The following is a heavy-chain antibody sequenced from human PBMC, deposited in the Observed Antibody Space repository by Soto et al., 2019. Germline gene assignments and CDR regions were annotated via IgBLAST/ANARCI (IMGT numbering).Heavy chain of an antibody. CDR2: IYYSGST. Sequence: PSETLSLTCTVSGDSISSGCYYWSWIRQHPGKGLEWIGYIYYSGSTYYNPSLKSRVTISVDTSKNQFSLKLSSVTAADTAVYYCARGTSEYSYGNNWFDPWGQGTLVTVSS. CDR1: GDSISSGCYY. D-gene: IGHD5-18*01. J-gene: IGHJ5*02. CDR3: ARGTSEYSYGNNWFDP. V-gene: IGHV4-31*03.